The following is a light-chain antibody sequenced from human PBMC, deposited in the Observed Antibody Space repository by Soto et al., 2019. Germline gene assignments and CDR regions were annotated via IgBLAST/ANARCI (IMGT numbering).Light chain of an antibody. Sequence: IQMTQSPSSLSASVGDRVTITCRASQGIRNDLGWYQQKPGEAPNLLIYAATSLRSGVPSRFSGSGSGTDFTLIISSLQPEDFATYYCLQDYNFPRTFGQGTKVEVK. V-gene: IGKV1-6*02. CDR3: LQDYNFPRT. CDR1: QGIRND. J-gene: IGKJ1*01. CDR2: AAT.